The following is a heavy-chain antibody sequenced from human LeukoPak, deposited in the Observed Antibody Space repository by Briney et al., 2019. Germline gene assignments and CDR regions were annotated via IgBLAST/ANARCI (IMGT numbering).Heavy chain of an antibody. CDR3: ARDSITMVRGVTHYYMDV. Sequence: GGSLRLSCAASGFTFSSHWMSWVRQAPGKGLEWVANIKQDGSEKYYVDSVKGRFTISRDNAKNSLYLQMNSLRAEDTAVYYCARDSITMVRGVTHYYMDVWGRGTTVTVSS. CDR1: GFTFSSHW. J-gene: IGHJ6*03. V-gene: IGHV3-7*01. CDR2: IKQDGSEK. D-gene: IGHD3-10*01.